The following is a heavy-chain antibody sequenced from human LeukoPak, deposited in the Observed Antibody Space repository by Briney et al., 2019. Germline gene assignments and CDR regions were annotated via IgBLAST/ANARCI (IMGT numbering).Heavy chain of an antibody. CDR3: ATVAITMVRAVISYSFDY. CDR1: GFTLSSNW. V-gene: IGHV3-7*03. D-gene: IGHD3-10*01. J-gene: IGHJ4*02. Sequence: RGSLRLSCAASGFTLSSNWISWVRQAPGKGLEWVANIKQDVGEKYYVAYVKGPFTISRDNAKTTLYLQMSGLRAEDRAVYYCATVAITMVRAVISYSFDYWGQGPLVTVSS. CDR2: IKQDVGEK.